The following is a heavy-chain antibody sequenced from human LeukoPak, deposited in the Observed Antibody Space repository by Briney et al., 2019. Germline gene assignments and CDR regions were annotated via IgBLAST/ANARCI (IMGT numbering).Heavy chain of an antibody. CDR3: ARGGGRTSSAFDP. J-gene: IGHJ5*02. CDR1: GYTFTGNC. V-gene: IGHV1-2*02. D-gene: IGHD2-2*01. Sequence: GASVKVSCKASGYTFTGNCLHWVRQAPGQGLEWMGWINPNSGDTKYAQKFQGRVTMTRDTSVSTAHMQLSRMRYDDTAVYYCARGGGRTSSAFDPWGQGTLVTVSS. CDR2: INPNSGDT.